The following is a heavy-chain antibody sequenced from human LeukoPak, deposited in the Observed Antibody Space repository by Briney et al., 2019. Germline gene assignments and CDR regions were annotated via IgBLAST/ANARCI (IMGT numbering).Heavy chain of an antibody. CDR1: GYTFTGYH. Sequence: ASVKVSCKASGYTFTGYHIHWVRQAPGQGLEWMGRINPYSGDTNFAQKFQGRVTMTRDTSITTAYMDLSSPTPDDTAVYFCARDQGSLTRSWYTGYWGQGTQVTVSS. CDR3: ARDQGSLTRSWYTGY. V-gene: IGHV1-2*06. D-gene: IGHD6-13*01. CDR2: INPYSGDT. J-gene: IGHJ4*02.